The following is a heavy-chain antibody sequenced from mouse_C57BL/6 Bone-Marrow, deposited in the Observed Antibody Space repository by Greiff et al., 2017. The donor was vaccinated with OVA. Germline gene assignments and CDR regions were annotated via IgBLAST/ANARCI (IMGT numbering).Heavy chain of an antibody. Sequence: QVQLQQSGAELARPGASVKLSCKASGYTFTSYGISWVKQRTGQGLEWIGEIYPRSGSTYYNEKFKGKATLTADKSSSTAYMELRSLTSEDSAVYFCAYYSNLYAMDYWGQGTSVTVSS. CDR3: AYYSNLYAMDY. CDR1: GYTFTSYG. D-gene: IGHD2-5*01. CDR2: IYPRSGST. V-gene: IGHV1-81*01. J-gene: IGHJ4*01.